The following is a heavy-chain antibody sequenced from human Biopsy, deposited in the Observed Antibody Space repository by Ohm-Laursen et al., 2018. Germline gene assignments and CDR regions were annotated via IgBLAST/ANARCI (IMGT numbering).Heavy chain of an antibody. CDR2: ITSGSSYI. CDR3: AREQPTLSVGVSWFDS. CDR1: GFPFTGFS. Sequence: SLRLSCTASGFPFTGFSMDWVRQAPGKGLEWVASITSGSSYIYYADSVKGRFTISRDNPKNSLYLQMNSLRADDSAVYFCAREQPTLSVGVSWFDSWGQGTLVIVSS. V-gene: IGHV3-21*01. D-gene: IGHD3-16*01. J-gene: IGHJ5*01.